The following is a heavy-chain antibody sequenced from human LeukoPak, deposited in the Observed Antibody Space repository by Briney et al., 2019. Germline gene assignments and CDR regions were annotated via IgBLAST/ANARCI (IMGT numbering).Heavy chain of an antibody. CDR2: VNTNTDGGTI. J-gene: IGHJ4*02. CDR1: GFTFSNAL. V-gene: IGHV3-15*01. D-gene: IGHD3-3*01. CDR3: TTLPGITIFGVVFDY. Sequence: GGSLRLSCAASGFTFSNALMTWVRQAPGKGLEWVGRVNTNTDGGTIDYAAPAEGRFSISRDDSRNILYLQMHSLKTEDTAVYYCTTLPGITIFGVVFDYWGQGTLVTVSS.